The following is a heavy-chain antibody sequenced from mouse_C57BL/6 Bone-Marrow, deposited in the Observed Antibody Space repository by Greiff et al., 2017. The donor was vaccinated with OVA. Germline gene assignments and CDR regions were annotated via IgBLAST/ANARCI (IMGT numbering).Heavy chain of an antibody. V-gene: IGHV10-1*01. D-gene: IGHD2-4*01. CDR2: IRSKSNNYAT. CDR3: VRHEDYDWFAY. CDR1: GFSFNTYA. J-gene: IGHJ3*01. Sequence: EVKLMESGGGLVQPKGSLKLSCAASGFSFNTYAMNWVRQAPGKGLEWVARIRSKSNNYATYYADSVKDRFTISRDDSESMLYLQMNNLKTEDTAMYYCVRHEDYDWFAYWGQGTLVTVSA.